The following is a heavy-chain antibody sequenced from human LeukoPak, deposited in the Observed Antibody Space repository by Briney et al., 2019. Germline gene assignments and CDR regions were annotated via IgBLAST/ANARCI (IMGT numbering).Heavy chain of an antibody. D-gene: IGHD5-12*01. CDR3: ASGIIVSWGYSGYGERGGFDY. CDR2: ISSSGSTI. Sequence: KPGGSLRLSCAASGFTFSDYYMSWIRQAPGKGLEWVSYISSSGSTIYYADSVKGRFTISRDNAKNSLYLQMNSLRAEDTAVYYCASGIIVSWGYSGYGERGGFDYWGQGTLVTVSS. CDR1: GFTFSDYY. V-gene: IGHV3-11*01. J-gene: IGHJ4*02.